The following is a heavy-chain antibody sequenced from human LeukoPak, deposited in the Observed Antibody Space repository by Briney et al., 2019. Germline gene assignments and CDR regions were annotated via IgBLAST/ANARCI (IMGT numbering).Heavy chain of an antibody. J-gene: IGHJ3*02. D-gene: IGHD3-22*01. CDR2: IYSGGST. CDR1: GFSVSSNY. CDR3: ARERMDYYDSSGYPGAFDI. V-gene: IGHV3-66*01. Sequence: TGGSLRLSCAASGFSVSSNYMSWVRQAPGKGLEWVSVIYSGGSTYYADSVKGRFTISRDNSKNTLYLQMNSLRAEDTAVYYCARERMDYYDSSGYPGAFDIWGQGTMVTVSS.